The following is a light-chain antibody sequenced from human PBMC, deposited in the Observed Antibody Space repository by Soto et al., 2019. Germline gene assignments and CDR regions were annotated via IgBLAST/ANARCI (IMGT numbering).Light chain of an antibody. CDR3: LRLDSFPPT. V-gene: IGKV1-9*01. Sequence: DIQLTQSPSFLSASVGDRVTITCRASQDISSHLVWFQQEPGKAPKLLIYAASTLQSGAPSRFTGVGAGTEFTLTISSLQPEDFATYYCLRLDSFPPTFGQGTKVETK. J-gene: IGKJ1*01. CDR2: AAS. CDR1: QDISSH.